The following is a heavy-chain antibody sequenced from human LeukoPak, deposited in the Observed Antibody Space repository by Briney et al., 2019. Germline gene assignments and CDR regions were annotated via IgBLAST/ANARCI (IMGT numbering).Heavy chain of an antibody. CDR3: AREWKGFGEFLILNWFDP. Sequence: PSETLSLTCTVSGGSISSYYWSWIRQPAGKGLEWIGRIYTSGSTNYNPSLKSRVTISVDTSKNQFSLKLSSVTAADTAVYYCAREWKGFGEFLILNWFDPWGQGTLVTVSS. CDR1: GGSISSYY. CDR2: IYTSGST. V-gene: IGHV4-4*07. J-gene: IGHJ5*02. D-gene: IGHD3-10*01.